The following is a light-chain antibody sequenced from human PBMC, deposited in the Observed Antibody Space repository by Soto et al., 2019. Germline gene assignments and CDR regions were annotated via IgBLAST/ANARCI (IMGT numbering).Light chain of an antibody. J-gene: IGLJ3*02. V-gene: IGLV1-47*01. CDR2: RNN. CDR1: SSNVGSND. Sequence: QSVLTQPPSTSGTPGQRVTIYCSGSSSNVGSNDVYWYQHVPGAAPNLLIYRNNRRPPGVPVRFSGSKSGSAVSLAISGRRSEDEADYYCASWDDTLSGPVFGGGTKVTVL. CDR3: ASWDDTLSGPV.